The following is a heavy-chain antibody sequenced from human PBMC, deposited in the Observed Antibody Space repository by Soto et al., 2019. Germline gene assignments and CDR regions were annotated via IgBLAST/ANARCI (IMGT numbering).Heavy chain of an antibody. CDR3: VRGSEVDGDYLFDF. D-gene: IGHD4-17*01. Sequence: QVQLQQWGAGLTKPSETLSLTCAAYGGPLSGHFWTWVRQPPGKGLEWIGEINQSGSTNSNPSLKGRVTMSIDTSKNQFSLTMHSVTAADTAVYYCVRGSEVDGDYLFDFWGQGTLVTVSS. J-gene: IGHJ4*02. CDR2: INQSGST. CDR1: GGPLSGHF. V-gene: IGHV4-34*01.